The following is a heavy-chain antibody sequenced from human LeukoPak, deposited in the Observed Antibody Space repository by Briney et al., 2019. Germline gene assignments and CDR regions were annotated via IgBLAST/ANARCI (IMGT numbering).Heavy chain of an antibody. J-gene: IGHJ6*02. CDR1: GASISSYY. CDR3: ARGRYDFWSDYQAYYGMDV. V-gene: IGHV4-59*08. CDR2: IYSSGGT. Sequence: SETLSLTCTVSGASISSYYWSWVRHPPGKGLEWIGYIYSSGGTYLNPSLKTRATISADTSKNQFSLNLSSVTAADTAVYYCARGRYDFWSDYQAYYGMDVWGQGTTVTVSS. D-gene: IGHD3-3*01.